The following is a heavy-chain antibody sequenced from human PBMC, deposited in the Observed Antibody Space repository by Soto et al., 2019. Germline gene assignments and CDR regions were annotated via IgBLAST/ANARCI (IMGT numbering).Heavy chain of an antibody. CDR2: INPSGGST. J-gene: IGHJ3*02. D-gene: IGHD2-2*01. CDR3: ARDGSCISTSCKADIAFDI. Sequence: QVQLVQSGAEVKKPGASVKVSCKASGYTFTSYYMHWVRQAPGQGLEWMGIINPSGGSTSYAQKFQGRVTMTWDTSTRTVYMELSSLRSEDTAVYYCARDGSCISTSCKADIAFDIWGQGTMVTVSS. V-gene: IGHV1-46*01. CDR1: GYTFTSYY.